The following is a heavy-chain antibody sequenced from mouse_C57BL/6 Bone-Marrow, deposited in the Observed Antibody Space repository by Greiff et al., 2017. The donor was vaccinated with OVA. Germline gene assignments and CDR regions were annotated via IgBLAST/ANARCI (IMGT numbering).Heavy chain of an antibody. CDR3: AREPFYYYGSSFAY. V-gene: IGHV3-6*01. Sequence: DVQLQESGPGLVKPSQSLSLTCSVTGYSITSGYYWNWIRQFPGNKLEWMGYISYDGSNNYNPSLKNRISITRATSKNQFFLKLNSVTTEDTATYYCAREPFYYYGSSFAYWGQGTLVTVSA. J-gene: IGHJ3*01. D-gene: IGHD1-1*01. CDR1: GYSITSGYY. CDR2: ISYDGSN.